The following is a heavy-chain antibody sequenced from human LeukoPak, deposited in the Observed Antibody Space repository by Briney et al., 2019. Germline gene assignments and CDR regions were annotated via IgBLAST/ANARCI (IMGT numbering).Heavy chain of an antibody. Sequence: GASVKVSCKASGYTFTGYYIHWVRQAPGHGLEWMGWINPNSGGTNYAQKFQGRVTMTRDTSISTAYMELSRLRSDDTAVYYCAGGTYCGGDCIGNWGQGTLVIVSS. CDR3: AGGTYCGGDCIGN. CDR1: GYTFTGYY. V-gene: IGHV1-2*02. J-gene: IGHJ4*02. CDR2: INPNSGGT. D-gene: IGHD2-21*02.